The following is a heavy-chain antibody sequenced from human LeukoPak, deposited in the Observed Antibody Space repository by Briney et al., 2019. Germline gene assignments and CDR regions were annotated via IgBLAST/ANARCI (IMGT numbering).Heavy chain of an antibody. CDR2: ISAYNGNI. D-gene: IGHD3-10*01. CDR1: GYIFTSYG. Sequence: ASVKDSCKASGYIFTSYGISWVRQAPGQGLEWMGWISAYNGNINYAQRLQGRVTMTTDTSTRAAYMELRSLRPDDTAVYYCARVLTGDASNIWGQGTMVTVSS. CDR3: ARVLTGDASNI. J-gene: IGHJ3*02. V-gene: IGHV1-18*01.